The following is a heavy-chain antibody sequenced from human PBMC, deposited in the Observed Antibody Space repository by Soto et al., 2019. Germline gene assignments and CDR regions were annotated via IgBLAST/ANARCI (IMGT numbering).Heavy chain of an antibody. Sequence: EVHLVESGGGLVRPGGSLRLSCAASGFTFRYYCLHWVRQVPGTEPVWVSGINNDGSDTFYAVFVEGRFTISRDNAKNTVYLQMHSLRADDTAVYYCGSLFEFWGQGTLVTVPS. CDR3: GSLFEF. V-gene: IGHV3-74*01. J-gene: IGHJ4*02. CDR2: INNDGSDT. CDR1: GFTFRYYC.